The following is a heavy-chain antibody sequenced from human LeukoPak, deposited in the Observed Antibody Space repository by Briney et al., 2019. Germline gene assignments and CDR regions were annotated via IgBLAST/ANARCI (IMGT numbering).Heavy chain of an antibody. CDR1: GGSISSGSYY. V-gene: IGHV4-61*02. J-gene: IGHJ2*01. CDR2: IYSSGST. CDR3: ARQYIDILTGYHRGELYWYFDL. D-gene: IGHD3-9*01. Sequence: SETLSLTCTVSGGSISSGSYYWSWIRQPAGKGLEWIGRIYSSGSTNYNPSLKRRVTISLNTSKHKFSLQMNSDTAADTAVYYCARQYIDILTGYHRGELYWYFDLWGRGTLVTVSS.